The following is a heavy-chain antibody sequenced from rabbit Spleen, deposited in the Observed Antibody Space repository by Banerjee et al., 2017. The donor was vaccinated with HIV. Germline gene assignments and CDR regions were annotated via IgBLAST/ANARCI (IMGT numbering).Heavy chain of an antibody. CDR3: AREKSCNHGHDL. Sequence: QSLEESGGGLVKPGAPLTLTCKASGFDLSSYYYLCWVRQAPGKGLEWIGCLYTDVLTTWYENWATGRFSTITDSSSTVTTQKTSLTAAATATYFCAREKSCNHGHDLWGPGTLVTVS. V-gene: IGHV1S40*01. D-gene: IGHD3-1*01. J-gene: IGHJ6*01. CDR2: LYTDVLTT. CDR1: GFDLSSYYY.